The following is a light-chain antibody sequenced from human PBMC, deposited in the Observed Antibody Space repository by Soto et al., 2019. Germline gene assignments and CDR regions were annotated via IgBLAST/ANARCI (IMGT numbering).Light chain of an antibody. CDR2: GAY. V-gene: IGKV3-20*01. CDR1: QSVSNNY. Sequence: ENVLTQSPGTLSLSPGERATLSCRASQSVSNNYVAWYQQKPGQAPRLLIYGAYNRATGIPDRISGSGSGTDVTLTISRLEPEDFAVYHCQQYGSLPFTFGQGTKLEIK. CDR3: QQYGSLPFT. J-gene: IGKJ2*01.